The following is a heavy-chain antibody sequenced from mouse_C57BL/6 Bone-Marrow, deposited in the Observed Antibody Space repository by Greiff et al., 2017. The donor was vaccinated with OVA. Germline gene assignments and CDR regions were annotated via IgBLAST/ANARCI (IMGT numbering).Heavy chain of an antibody. CDR1: GYTFTSYG. CDR2: IYPRSGNT. V-gene: IGHV1-81*01. J-gene: IGHJ2*01. CDR3: ARESIYDGYDFDY. Sequence: VKLVESGAELARPGASVKLSCKASGYTFTSYGISWVKQRTGQGLEWIGEIYPRSGNTYYNEKFKGKATLTADKSSSTAYMELRSLTSEDSAVYFCARESIYDGYDFDYWGQGTTLTVSS. D-gene: IGHD2-3*01.